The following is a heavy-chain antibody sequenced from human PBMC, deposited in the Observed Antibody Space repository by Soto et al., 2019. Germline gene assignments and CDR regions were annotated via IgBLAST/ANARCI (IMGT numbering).Heavy chain of an antibody. J-gene: IGHJ4*02. CDR1: GFIFKNYA. CDR2: ITRDGYNK. Sequence: GGSLRLSCAVSGFIFKNYALNWVRQAPGKGLEWVASITRDGYNKYYADSVKGRFTISRDNSKNTLSLQMTALRVEDSSVYYCTKSSGGSSSVGMDYWGPGTLVTVS. V-gene: IGHV3-30*04. D-gene: IGHD6-6*01. CDR3: TKSSGGSSSVGMDY.